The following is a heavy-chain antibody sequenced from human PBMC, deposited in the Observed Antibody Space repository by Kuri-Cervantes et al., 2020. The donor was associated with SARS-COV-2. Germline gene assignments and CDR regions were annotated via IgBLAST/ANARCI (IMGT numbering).Heavy chain of an antibody. D-gene: IGHD3-22*01. CDR3: AKAESSGYLYYFDY. J-gene: IGHJ4*02. V-gene: IGHV3-30-3*01. CDR2: ISYDGSNK. CDR1: GFTFSSYA. Sequence: GGSLRLSCAASGFTFSSYAMHWVRQAPGKGLEWVAAISYDGSNKYYADSVKGRFTISRDNSNNTLYLQMNSLRAEDTAVYYCAKAESSGYLYYFDYWGQGTLVTVSS.